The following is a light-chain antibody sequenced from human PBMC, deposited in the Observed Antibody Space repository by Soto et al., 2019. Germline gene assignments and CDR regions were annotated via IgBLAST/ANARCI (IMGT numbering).Light chain of an antibody. J-gene: IGKJ4*01. CDR1: QYISSY. CDR2: AAS. CDR3: QQSYSNVALT. Sequence: DIQMTQSPSSLSACVGDRVTITCRASQYISSYLNWYQQKPGKAPKVLIYAASTLQSGVPSRFSGSGSGTDFTLTISNLQPEDFATYYCQQSYSNVALTFGGGTKVHIK. V-gene: IGKV1-39*01.